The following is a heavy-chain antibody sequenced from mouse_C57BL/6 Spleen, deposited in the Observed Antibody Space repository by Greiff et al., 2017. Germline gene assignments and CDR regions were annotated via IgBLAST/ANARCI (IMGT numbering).Heavy chain of an antibody. D-gene: IGHD1-1*01. V-gene: IGHV1-82*01. CDR1: GYAFSSSW. J-gene: IGHJ2*01. CDR3: AIDYYVSPDY. CDR2: IYPGDGDT. Sequence: QVQLQQSGPELVKPGASVKISCKASGYAFSSSWMNWVKQRPGKGLEWIGRIYPGDGDTNYNGKFKGKATLTADKSSSTAYMQLSSLTSEDSSVYFCAIDYYVSPDYWGQGTTLTVSS.